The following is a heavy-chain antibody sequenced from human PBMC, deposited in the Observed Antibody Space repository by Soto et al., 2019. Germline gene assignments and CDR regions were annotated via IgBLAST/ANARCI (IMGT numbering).Heavy chain of an antibody. CDR1: GYTFTSYD. Sequence: ASVKVSCKASGYTFTSYDINWARQATGQGLEWMGWMNPNSGNTGYAQKLQGRVTMTRNTSISTAYMELSSLRSEDTAVYYCARGPLTGDILTGYYLYYYYYYMDVWGKGTTVTVSS. CDR3: ARGPLTGDILTGYYLYYYYYYMDV. V-gene: IGHV1-8*01. D-gene: IGHD3-9*01. J-gene: IGHJ6*03. CDR2: MNPNSGNT.